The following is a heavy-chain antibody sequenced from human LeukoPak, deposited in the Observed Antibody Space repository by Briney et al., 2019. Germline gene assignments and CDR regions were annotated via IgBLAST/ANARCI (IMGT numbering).Heavy chain of an antibody. CDR1: GFTVSSNY. CDR2: IYSGGST. CDR3: AREGYQNSRGSQSWYTAA. V-gene: IGHV3-66*01. J-gene: IGHJ5*02. Sequence: GGSLRLSCAASGFTVSSNYMSWVRQAPGKGLEWVSVIYSGGSTYYADSVKGRFTISRDTSKNTMHLQMNNLRPEDTAVYYSAREGYQNSRGSQSWYTAAWGQGTLVIVSS. D-gene: IGHD2/OR15-2a*01.